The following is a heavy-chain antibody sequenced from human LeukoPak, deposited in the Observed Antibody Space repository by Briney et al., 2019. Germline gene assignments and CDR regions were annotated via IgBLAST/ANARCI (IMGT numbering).Heavy chain of an antibody. J-gene: IGHJ5*02. D-gene: IGHD3-16*01. CDR2: ISAYNGNT. Sequence: ASVKVSCTASGYTFTSYGISWVRQAPGQGLEWMGWISAYNGNTNYAQKLQGRVTMTTDTSTSTAYMELRSLRSDDTAVYYCARASRDYVWGSYSTDLWGQGTLVTVSS. CDR1: GYTFTSYG. CDR3: ARASRDYVWGSYSTDL. V-gene: IGHV1-18*01.